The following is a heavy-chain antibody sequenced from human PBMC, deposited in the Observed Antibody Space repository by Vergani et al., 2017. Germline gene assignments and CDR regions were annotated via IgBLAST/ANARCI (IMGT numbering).Heavy chain of an antibody. CDR1: GGSISSGSYY. J-gene: IGHJ3*01. Sequence: QVQLQESGPGLVKPSQTLSLTCTVSGGSISSGSYYWSWIRQPAGKGLEWIGRIYTSGSTNYNPSLQRRVTISVDTSKNQFSLKLSSVTAADTAVYYCARDASITIYGVVNTNDAFDVGGEGRMVTVSS. CDR2: IYTSGST. CDR3: ARDASITIYGVVNTNDAFDV. V-gene: IGHV4-61*02. D-gene: IGHD3-3*01.